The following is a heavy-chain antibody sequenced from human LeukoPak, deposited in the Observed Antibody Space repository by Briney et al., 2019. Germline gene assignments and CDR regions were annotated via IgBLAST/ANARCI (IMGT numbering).Heavy chain of an antibody. J-gene: IGHJ2*01. CDR2: IYYSGST. CDR3: ARVLATSGSYYFPPDWYFDL. Sequence: SETLSLTCTVSGGSISSGDYYWRWIRQPPGKGLEWIGYIYYSGSTYYNPSLKSRVTISVDTSKNQFSLKLSSVTVADTAVYYCARVLATSGSYYFPPDWYFDLWGRGTLVTVSS. V-gene: IGHV4-30-4*01. CDR1: GGSISSGDYY. D-gene: IGHD1-26*01.